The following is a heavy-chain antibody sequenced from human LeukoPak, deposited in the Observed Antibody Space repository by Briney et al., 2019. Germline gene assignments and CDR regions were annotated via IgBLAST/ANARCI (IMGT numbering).Heavy chain of an antibody. D-gene: IGHD3-9*01. CDR3: ARANDILTGYRRKSNYYGMDV. CDR1: GFTFSSYA. J-gene: IGHJ6*02. CDR2: INHSGST. Sequence: GSLRLSCAASGFTFSSYAMHWVRQAPGKGLEWIGEINHSGSTNYNPSLKSRVTISVDTSKNQFSLKLSSVTAADTAVYYCARANDILTGYRRKSNYYGMDVWGQGTTVTVSS. V-gene: IGHV4-34*01.